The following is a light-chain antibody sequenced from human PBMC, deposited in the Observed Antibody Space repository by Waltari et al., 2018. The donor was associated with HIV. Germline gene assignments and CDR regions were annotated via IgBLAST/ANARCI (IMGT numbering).Light chain of an antibody. V-gene: IGLV2-11*01. J-gene: IGLJ2*01. Sequence: QSAQTQPRSLSVSPAHSLTIPSTRTNSDVGSYNYVSLYQPPPGKAPTLILYDVSERPSGVPDRFSGSKSGNTASLTISGLQAEDEADYYCCSYAGTYTFVVFGGGTKLTVL. CDR1: NSDVGSYNY. CDR2: DVS. CDR3: CSYAGTYTFVV.